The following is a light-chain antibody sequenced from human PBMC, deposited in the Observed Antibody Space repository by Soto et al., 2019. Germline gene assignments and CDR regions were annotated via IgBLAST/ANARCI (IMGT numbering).Light chain of an antibody. CDR1: QSLSSW. CDR3: QQYNNYPRT. V-gene: IGKV1-5*01. Sequence: DIQMTQSPSTLSASVGDRVSITCRASQSLSSWLAWYQQKPGRAPKLLVYDAPSLESGVPSRFSGSGSGTEFTLTISSLQPDDFATYYCQQYNNYPRTFGQGTKVEIK. CDR2: DAP. J-gene: IGKJ1*01.